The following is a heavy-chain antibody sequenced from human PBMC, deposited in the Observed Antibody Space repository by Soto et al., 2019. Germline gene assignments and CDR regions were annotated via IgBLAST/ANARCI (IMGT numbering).Heavy chain of an antibody. CDR2: IYYSGST. D-gene: IGHD3-10*01. CDR1: GGSISSYY. J-gene: IGHJ5*02. CDR3: ARGGEPRITMVRGVIPWFDP. Sequence: SETLSLTCTVSGGSISSYYWSWIRQPPGKGLEWIGYIYYSGSTNYNPSLKSRVTISVDTSKNQFSLKLSSVTAADTAVYYCARGGEPRITMVRGVIPWFDPWGQGTLVTVSS. V-gene: IGHV4-59*01.